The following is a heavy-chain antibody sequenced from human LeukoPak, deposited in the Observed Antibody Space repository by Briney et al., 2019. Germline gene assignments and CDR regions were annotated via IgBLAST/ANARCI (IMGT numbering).Heavy chain of an antibody. CDR1: GFTFSSYS. CDR2: ISSSSSYI. Sequence: PGGSLRLSCAASGFTFSSYSMNWVRQAPGKGLEWVSSISSSSSYIYYADSVKGRFTISRDNAKNSLYLQMNSLRAEDTAVYYCAGVLRYFDWLFPAHAFDIWGQGTMVTVSS. J-gene: IGHJ3*02. V-gene: IGHV3-21*01. CDR3: AGVLRYFDWLFPAHAFDI. D-gene: IGHD3-9*01.